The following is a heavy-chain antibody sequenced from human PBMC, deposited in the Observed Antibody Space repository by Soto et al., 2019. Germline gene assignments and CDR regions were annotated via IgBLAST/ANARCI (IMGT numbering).Heavy chain of an antibody. CDR1: GYSISSGYY. V-gene: IGHV4-38-2*01. CDR3: ARGKGTGYNGLNYYYYGMDV. CDR2: IYHSGST. D-gene: IGHD5-12*01. Sequence: SGTLSLTCAVSGYSISSGYYWGWIRQPPGKGLEWIGSIYHSGSTYYNPSLKSRVTISVDTSRNQFSLKLSSVTAADTAVYYCARGKGTGYNGLNYYYYGMDVWGQGTTVTVSS. J-gene: IGHJ6*02.